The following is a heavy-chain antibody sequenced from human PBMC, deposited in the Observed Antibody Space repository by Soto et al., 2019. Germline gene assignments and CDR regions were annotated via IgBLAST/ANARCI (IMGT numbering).Heavy chain of an antibody. V-gene: IGHV3-43*01. CDR1: GFTFDDYT. CDR3: AKALLNTAMVTALDY. Sequence: GGSLRLSCAASGFTFDDYTMHWVRQAPGKGLEWVSLISWDGGSTYYADSVKGRFTISRDNSKNSLYLQMNSLRTEDTALYYCAKALLNTAMVTALDYWGQGTLVTVSS. D-gene: IGHD5-18*01. J-gene: IGHJ4*02. CDR2: ISWDGGST.